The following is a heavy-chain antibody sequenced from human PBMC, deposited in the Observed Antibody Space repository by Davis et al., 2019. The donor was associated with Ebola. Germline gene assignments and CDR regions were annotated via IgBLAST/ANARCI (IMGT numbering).Heavy chain of an antibody. D-gene: IGHD6-19*01. J-gene: IGHJ2*01. CDR1: GGSVSSGGYY. CDR3: ARERGAVAGFFDL. CDR2: IFYSGNT. V-gene: IGHV4-31*03. Sequence: PSETLSLTCTVSGGSVSSGGYYWTWIRQHPGSGLEWLGYIFYSGNTYYNPSLKSRVTISVDTSKNQFSLKLSSVTAADTAVYYCARERGAVAGFFDLWGRGTLVTVSS.